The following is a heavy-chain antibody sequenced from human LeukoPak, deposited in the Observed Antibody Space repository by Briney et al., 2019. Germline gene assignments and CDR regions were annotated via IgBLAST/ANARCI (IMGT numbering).Heavy chain of an antibody. V-gene: IGHV3-21*04. CDR1: GFTFSSYS. CDR2: ISSSSSYI. Sequence: GGSLRLSCAASGFTFSSYSMNWVRQAPGKGLEWVSSISSSSSYIYYADSVKGRFTISRDNAKNSLYLQMNSLRAEDTALYYCARYSVVGATRFDYWGQGTLVTVSS. D-gene: IGHD1-26*01. J-gene: IGHJ4*02. CDR3: ARYSVVGATRFDY.